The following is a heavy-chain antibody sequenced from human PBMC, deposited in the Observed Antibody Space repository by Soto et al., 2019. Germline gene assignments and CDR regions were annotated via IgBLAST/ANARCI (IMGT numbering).Heavy chain of an antibody. J-gene: IGHJ4*02. Sequence: PSETLSLTCTASCGSINNLYWSWIRQPPGKGLEWLGYVYYNGITNYNPSLKSRVTMSVDTSKNQLSLNLTSLTAADTAAYYCARDAQTERTRHLNSLQYWGQGTLVTVSS. V-gene: IGHV4-59*11. CDR2: VYYNGIT. CDR1: CGSINNLY. D-gene: IGHD1-1*01. CDR3: ARDAQTERTRHLNSLQY.